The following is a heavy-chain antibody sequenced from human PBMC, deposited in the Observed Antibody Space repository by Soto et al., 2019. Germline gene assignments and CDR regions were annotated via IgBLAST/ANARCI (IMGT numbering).Heavy chain of an antibody. V-gene: IGHV1-69*05. CDR1: GGTFSSYA. J-gene: IGHJ6*02. D-gene: IGHD3-10*01. CDR2: IIPIFGNT. Sequence: SVKVSCKASGGTFSSYAISWVRQAPGQGLEWMGGIIPIFGNTNYAQKFQGRVTMTTDTSTKTVYMVLTSLRSDDTAVYYCARDGYYDSGSYGMDVWGRGTTVTVSS. CDR3: ARDGYYDSGSYGMDV.